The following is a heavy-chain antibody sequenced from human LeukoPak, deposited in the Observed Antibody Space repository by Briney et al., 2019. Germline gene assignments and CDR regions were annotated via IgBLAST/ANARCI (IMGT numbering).Heavy chain of an antibody. Sequence: GASVKVSCKASGYTFTGYYMHWVRQAPGQGLEWMGWINPNSGGTNYAQKFQGRVTMTRDTSISTAYMELSRLRSDDTAVYYCARGRGAYDSGGDYWGQGTLVTVSS. CDR1: GYTFTGYY. J-gene: IGHJ4*02. CDR3: ARGRGAYDSGGDY. V-gene: IGHV1-2*02. D-gene: IGHD5-12*01. CDR2: INPNSGGT.